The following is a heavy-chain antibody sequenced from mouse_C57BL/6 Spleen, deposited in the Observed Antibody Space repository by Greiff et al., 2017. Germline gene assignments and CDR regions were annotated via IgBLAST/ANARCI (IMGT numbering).Heavy chain of an antibody. V-gene: IGHV5-9-1*02. Sequence: EVKLVESGEGLVKPGGSLKLSCAASGFTFSSYAMSWVRQTPEKRLEWVAYISSGGDYIYYADTVKGRFTISRDNARNTLYLQMSSLKSEDTAMYYCTRDMEGTYDGYSWFAYWGQGTLVTVSA. J-gene: IGHJ3*01. CDR2: ISSGGDYI. CDR1: GFTFSSYA. CDR3: TRDMEGTYDGYSWFAY. D-gene: IGHD2-3*01.